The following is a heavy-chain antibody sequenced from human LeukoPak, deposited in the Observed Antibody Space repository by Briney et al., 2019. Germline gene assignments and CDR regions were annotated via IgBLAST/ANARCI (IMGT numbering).Heavy chain of an antibody. V-gene: IGHV3-66*01. Sequence: GGSLGLSCAASGFTVSSKYMSWVRQAPGKGLEWVSVFYSGGSTFYADSVKGRFTISRDSSKNTLYLQMNSLRVEDTAVYYCARAGVDAGYSYGGDFFDSWGQGTLVTVSS. J-gene: IGHJ4*02. CDR3: ARAGVDAGYSYGGDFFDS. D-gene: IGHD5-18*01. CDR1: GFTVSSKY. CDR2: FYSGGST.